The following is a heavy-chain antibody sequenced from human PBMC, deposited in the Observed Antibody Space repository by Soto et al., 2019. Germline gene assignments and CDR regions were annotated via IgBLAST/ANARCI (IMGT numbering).Heavy chain of an antibody. CDR1: GGSISSYY. CDR3: ARVEQWLSLYYYYGMDV. J-gene: IGHJ6*02. D-gene: IGHD6-19*01. Sequence: SETLSLTCTVSGGSISSYYWSWIRQPPGKGLEWIGYIYYSGSTNYNPSLKSRVTISVDTSKNQFSLKLSSVTAADTAVYYCARVEQWLSLYYYYGMDVWGQGTTVTVSS. CDR2: IYYSGST. V-gene: IGHV4-59*01.